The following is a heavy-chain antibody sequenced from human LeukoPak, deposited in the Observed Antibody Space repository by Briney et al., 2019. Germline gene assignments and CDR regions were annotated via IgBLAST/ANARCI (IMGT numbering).Heavy chain of an antibody. J-gene: IGHJ4*02. CDR1: GGSTSSGSDY. CDR3: ARDPRTQVRPYFDS. D-gene: IGHD1-1*01. CDR2: LSHSGST. Sequence: SETLSLTCTVSGGSTSSGSDYWGWIRQPPGKGLEWIGSLSHSGSTHYNPSLQSRLTISVDTSKSQFSLKLSSVTAADTSVYYCARDPRTQVRPYFDSWGQGTLVTVSS. V-gene: IGHV4-39*02.